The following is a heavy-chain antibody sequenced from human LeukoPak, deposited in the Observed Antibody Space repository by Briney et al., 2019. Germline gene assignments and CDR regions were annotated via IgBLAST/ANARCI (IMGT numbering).Heavy chain of an antibody. V-gene: IGHV4-30-4*07. Sequence: SETLSLTCAVSGGSISSGGYSWSWIRQPPGKGLEWIGYIYYIGSTYYNPSLKSRVTISVATSKNQFSLKLSSVTAADTAVYYCARSMTTVTTRGEFDYWGQGTLVTVSS. CDR3: ARSMTTVTTRGEFDY. CDR1: GGSISSGGYS. J-gene: IGHJ4*02. D-gene: IGHD4-17*01. CDR2: IYYIGST.